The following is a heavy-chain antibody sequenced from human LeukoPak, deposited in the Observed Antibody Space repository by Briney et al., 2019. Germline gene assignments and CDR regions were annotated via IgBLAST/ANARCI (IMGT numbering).Heavy chain of an antibody. V-gene: IGHV3-23*01. CDR1: GFTFSSYG. J-gene: IGHJ3*02. CDR2: ISGSGGST. D-gene: IGHD7-27*01. Sequence: QPGGSLRLSCAASGFTFSSYGMSWVRQAPGKGLEWVSAISGSGGSTYYADSVKGRFTISRDNSKNTLYLQMNSLRAEDTAVYYCARLNWGGPRNAFDIWGQGTMVTVSS. CDR3: ARLNWGGPRNAFDI.